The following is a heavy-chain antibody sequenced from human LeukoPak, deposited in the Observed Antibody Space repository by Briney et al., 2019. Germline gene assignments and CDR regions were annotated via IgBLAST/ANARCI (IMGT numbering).Heavy chain of an antibody. V-gene: IGHV4-61*01. CDR1: GYSISSGYY. D-gene: IGHD5-24*01. Sequence: SETLSLTCTVSGYSISSGYYWGWIRQPPGKGLEWIGYIYYSGSTNYNPSLKSRVTISVDASKNQFSLKLSSVTAADTAVYYCARGRDGYKDKAFDIWGQGTMVTVSS. CDR3: ARGRDGYKDKAFDI. J-gene: IGHJ3*02. CDR2: IYYSGST.